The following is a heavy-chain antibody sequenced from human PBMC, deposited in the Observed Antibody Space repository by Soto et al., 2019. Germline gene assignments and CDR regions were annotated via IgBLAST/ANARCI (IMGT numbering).Heavy chain of an antibody. CDR2: INHSGST. V-gene: IGHV4-34*01. J-gene: IGHJ5*02. D-gene: IGHD6-13*01. CDR3: ARGPRSSSWYGMDNWFDP. Sequence: SETLSLTCAVYGGSSSGYYWSWIRQPPGKGLEWIGEINHSGSTNYNPSLKSRVTISVDTSKNQFSLKLNSVTAADTAVYYCARGPRSSSWYGMDNWFDPWGQGTLVTVSS. CDR1: GGSSSGYY.